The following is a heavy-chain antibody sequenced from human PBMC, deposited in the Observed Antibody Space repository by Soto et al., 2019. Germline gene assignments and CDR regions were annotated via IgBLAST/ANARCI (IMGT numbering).Heavy chain of an antibody. V-gene: IGHV6-1*01. CDR3: ARLIGNSWLDS. Sequence: SRTGALCGGKESTNRSTSYCYKQSPSRGLEWLGRTYYRSKWYNDYAVSVKGRITINPDTSNNQLSLQLNSVTPDDTAVYYCARLIGNSWLDSWGQGTLVTVSS. CDR2: TYYRSKWYN. D-gene: IGHD2-8*01. J-gene: IGHJ5*01. CDR1: GGKESTNRST.